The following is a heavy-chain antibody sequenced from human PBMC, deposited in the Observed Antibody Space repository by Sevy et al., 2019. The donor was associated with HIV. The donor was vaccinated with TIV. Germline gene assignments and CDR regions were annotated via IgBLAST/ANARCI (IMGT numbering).Heavy chain of an antibody. V-gene: IGHV3-30*18. D-gene: IGHD3-10*01. Sequence: GGSLRLSCAASGFTFSSYGMHWVRQAPGKGLEWVAVISYDGSNKYYADSVKGRFTISTDNSKNTLYMQMNSLRAEDTAVYYCAKDRDLYFDYWGQGTLVTVSS. CDR2: ISYDGSNK. CDR1: GFTFSSYG. CDR3: AKDRDLYFDY. J-gene: IGHJ4*02.